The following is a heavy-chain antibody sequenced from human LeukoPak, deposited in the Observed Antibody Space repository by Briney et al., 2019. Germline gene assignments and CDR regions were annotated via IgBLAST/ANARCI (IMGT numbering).Heavy chain of an antibody. CDR3: AKGLYHYNGSGSYTLDY. CDR2: ISGSGTAT. CDR1: GFTFSSYA. D-gene: IGHD3-10*01. J-gene: IGHJ4*02. Sequence: QPGGSLRLSCAASGFTFSSYAMSWVRQAPGKGLEWVSAISGSGTATSYADSVKGRFTISRDNSKNTLYLQMNSLRADDTAVYYCAKGLYHYNGSGSYTLDYWGQGTQVTVSS. V-gene: IGHV3-23*01.